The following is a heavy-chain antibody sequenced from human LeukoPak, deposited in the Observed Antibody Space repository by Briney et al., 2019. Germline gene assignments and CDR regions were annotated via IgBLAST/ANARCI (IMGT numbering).Heavy chain of an antibody. CDR2: INHNSGVT. D-gene: IGHD3-10*01. CDR1: GYTFIGHY. CDR3: ARPALYGSGSHFGY. J-gene: IGHJ4*01. V-gene: IGHV1-2*02. Sequence: ASVKVSCKTSGYTFIGHYMHWVRQAPGQGLEWIGWINHNSGVTRFAQKFQGRVTMTRDMSISTVYMEVNSLRPNDTAVYYCARPALYGSGSHFGYWGQGTLVTVSS.